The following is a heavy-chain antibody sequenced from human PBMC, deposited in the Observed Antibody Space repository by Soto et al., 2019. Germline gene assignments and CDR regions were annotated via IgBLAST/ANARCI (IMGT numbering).Heavy chain of an antibody. V-gene: IGHV1-69*01. D-gene: IGHD3-10*01. Sequence: QVQLVQSGAEVKKPGSSVKVSCKASGGTFSSYAISWVRQAPGQGLEWMGGIIPIFGTANYAQKFKGRVTITADEATSTAYMELSSQRSEDTAVYYCARVGKGLDYWGQGTLVTVSS. J-gene: IGHJ4*02. CDR3: ARVGKGLDY. CDR1: GGTFSSYA. CDR2: IIPIFGTA.